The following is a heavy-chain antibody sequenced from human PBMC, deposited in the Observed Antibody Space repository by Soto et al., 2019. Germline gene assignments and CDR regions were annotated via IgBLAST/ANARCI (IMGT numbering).Heavy chain of an antibody. CDR2: INSDGSST. V-gene: IGHV3-74*01. J-gene: IGHJ4*02. D-gene: IGHD5-18*01. CDR1: GFTFSSYW. Sequence: GGSLRLSCAASGFTFSSYWMHWVRQAPGKGLVWVSRINSDGSSTSYADSVKGRFTISRDNAKNTLYLQMNSLRAEDTAVYYCARDNTGGYSYGAVDYWGQGTLVTVSS. CDR3: ARDNTGGYSYGAVDY.